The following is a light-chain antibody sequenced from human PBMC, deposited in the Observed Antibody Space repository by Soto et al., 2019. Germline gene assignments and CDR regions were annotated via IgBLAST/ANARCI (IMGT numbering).Light chain of an antibody. CDR1: QSVTTY. J-gene: IGKJ4*01. V-gene: IGKV1-39*01. Sequence: DIQMTQSPSSLSASVGDRVTITCRASQSVTTYLNWYQQKPGKAPKLLIYVASSLQIGVPSRFSGSGSVTDLALTISSLQPEDSATYFCQQPYSIPPLPFGGGTKVEIK. CDR3: QQPYSIPPLP. CDR2: VAS.